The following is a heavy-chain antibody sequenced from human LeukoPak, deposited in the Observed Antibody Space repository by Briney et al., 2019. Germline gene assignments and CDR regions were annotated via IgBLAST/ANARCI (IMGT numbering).Heavy chain of an antibody. CDR3: ARHVGDRYYYYGMDV. D-gene: IGHD2-21*01. J-gene: IGHJ6*02. CDR2: IYYSGST. V-gene: IGHV4-59*08. CDR1: GGSISSYY. Sequence: PSETLSLTCTVSGGSISSYYWSWIRQPPGKGLEWIGYIYYSGSTNYNPSLKSRVTISVDTSKNQFSLKLSSVTAADTAVYYCARHVGDRYYYYGMDVWGQGTTVTVSS.